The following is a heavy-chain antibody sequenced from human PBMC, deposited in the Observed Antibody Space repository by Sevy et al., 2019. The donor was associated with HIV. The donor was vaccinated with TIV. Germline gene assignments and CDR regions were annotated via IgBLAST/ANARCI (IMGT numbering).Heavy chain of an antibody. D-gene: IGHD6-13*01. CDR3: TTRAGIAAAGRVFDY. Sequence: GGSLRLSCAASGFTFSDHYMEWVRQAPGKGLEWVGRTRNKADSYTTEYAASVKGRFTISRDDSKKLLYLQMNSLKTEDTAVYYCTTRAGIAAAGRVFDYWGQGTLVTVSS. V-gene: IGHV3-72*01. CDR2: TRNKADSYTT. J-gene: IGHJ4*02. CDR1: GFTFSDHY.